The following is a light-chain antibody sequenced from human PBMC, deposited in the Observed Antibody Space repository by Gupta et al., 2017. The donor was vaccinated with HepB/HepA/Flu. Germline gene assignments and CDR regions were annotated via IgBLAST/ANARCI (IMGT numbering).Light chain of an antibody. CDR3: AAWDDSLNGPL. CDR2: SNT. J-gene: IGLJ2*01. Sequence: QSVLPQPPSAPGTPGQRVTISWSGSSSNIGLNAVTWYQQLLGTAPTLLIYSNTQRPSGVPDRFSGSKSGTSASLAISGLQSEDEADYFCAAWDDSLNGPLFGGGTKLTVL. CDR1: SSNIGLNA. V-gene: IGLV1-44*01.